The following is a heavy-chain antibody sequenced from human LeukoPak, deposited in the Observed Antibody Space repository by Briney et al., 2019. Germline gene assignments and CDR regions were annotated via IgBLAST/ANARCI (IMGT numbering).Heavy chain of an antibody. CDR2: IRYDGSST. J-gene: IGHJ4*02. CDR3: AKVTGYGDYSGFDY. Sequence: GGSLRLSCAASGFTFSTYGMHWVRQAPGKGLEWVAFIRYDGSSTYYADSVKGRFTISRDNSKNTPYLQMNSLRTKETAVYYCAKVTGYGDYSGFDYWGQGTLVTVSS. V-gene: IGHV3-30*02. D-gene: IGHD4-17*01. CDR1: GFTFSTYG.